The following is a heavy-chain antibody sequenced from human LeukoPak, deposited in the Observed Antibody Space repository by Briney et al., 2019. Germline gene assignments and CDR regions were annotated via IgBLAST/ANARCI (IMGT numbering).Heavy chain of an antibody. CDR1: GGSISSYY. V-gene: IGHV4-59*12. Sequence: SETLSLTCTVSGGSISSYYWSWVRQPPGKGLEWIGEIYHSGSTNYNPSLKSRVTISVDKSKNQFSLKLSSVTAADTAVYYCAREKDSSGYYNWFDPWGQGTLVTVSS. D-gene: IGHD6-19*01. CDR2: IYHSGST. CDR3: AREKDSSGYYNWFDP. J-gene: IGHJ5*02.